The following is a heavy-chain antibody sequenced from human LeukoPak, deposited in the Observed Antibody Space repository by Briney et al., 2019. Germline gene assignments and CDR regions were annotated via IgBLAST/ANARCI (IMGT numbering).Heavy chain of an antibody. CDR3: ARGIADPYSFDS. J-gene: IGHJ4*02. D-gene: IGHD6-13*01. CDR1: GRSINFYY. V-gene: IGHV4-4*07. CDR2: IYSTGST. Sequence: SETLSLTCTVSGRSINFYYWSWIRQPAGKGPEWIGRIYSTGSTNYSPSLKSRVTMSVDKSKNQFSLNLSSVTAADTAVYYCARGIADPYSFDSWGQGTLVTVSS.